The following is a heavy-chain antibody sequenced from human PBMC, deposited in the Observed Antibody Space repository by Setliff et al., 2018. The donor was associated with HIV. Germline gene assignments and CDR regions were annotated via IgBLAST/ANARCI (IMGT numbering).Heavy chain of an antibody. D-gene: IGHD2-15*01. CDR3: ARDRLYCSGGSCYSLVPNDVFDI. V-gene: IGHV4-61*09. CDR2: IYTSGST. Sequence: PSETLSLTCTVSGGSISSGSSYWSWIRQPAGKGLEWIGHIYTSGSTNYNPSLRSRVTISVDTSKNQFSLKLSSVTAADTAVYYCARDRLYCSGGSCYSLVPNDVFDIWGQGTMVTVSS. CDR1: GGSISSGSSY. J-gene: IGHJ3*02.